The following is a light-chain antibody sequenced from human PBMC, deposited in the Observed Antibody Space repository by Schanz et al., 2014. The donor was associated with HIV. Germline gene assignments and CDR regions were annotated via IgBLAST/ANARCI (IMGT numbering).Light chain of an antibody. CDR1: QIVSGTY. Sequence: EIVLTQSPGTLSLSPGDRATLSCRASQIVSGTYLAWYQQKPGQAPRLLIYGASSRATGIPDRFSGSGSGTDFTLTISRLEPEDFAVYYCHFFGNSGGTFGGGTKVEIK. J-gene: IGKJ4*01. V-gene: IGKV3-20*01. CDR3: HFFGNSGGT. CDR2: GAS.